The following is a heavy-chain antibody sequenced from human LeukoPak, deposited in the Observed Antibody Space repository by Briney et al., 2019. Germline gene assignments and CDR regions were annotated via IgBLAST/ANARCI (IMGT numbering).Heavy chain of an antibody. CDR1: GYTFSSYG. V-gene: IGHV1-18*04. Sequence: ASARVSCKASGYTFSSYGISWVRQAPGQGLEWMGWISAENGNTNYAQKLQGRVTMTTDTSTSTAYMELRSLRSDDTAVYYCARAYYDILTGYFNWFDPWGQGTLVTVSS. D-gene: IGHD3-9*01. J-gene: IGHJ5*02. CDR3: ARAYYDILTGYFNWFDP. CDR2: ISAENGNT.